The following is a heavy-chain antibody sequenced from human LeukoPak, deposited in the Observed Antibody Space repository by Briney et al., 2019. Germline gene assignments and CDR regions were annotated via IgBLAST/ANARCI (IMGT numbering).Heavy chain of an antibody. V-gene: IGHV3-7*03. Sequence: GGSLGLSCAASGFTFSSYWMSWVRQAPGKGLEWVAIIKQDGSEKYYVDSVKGRFTISRDNAKNSLYLQMNSLRAEDTAVYYCARDHGYDLWSGYLDWGQGALVNVSS. CDR1: GFTFSSYW. D-gene: IGHD3-3*01. J-gene: IGHJ4*02. CDR2: IKQDGSEK. CDR3: ARDHGYDLWSGYLD.